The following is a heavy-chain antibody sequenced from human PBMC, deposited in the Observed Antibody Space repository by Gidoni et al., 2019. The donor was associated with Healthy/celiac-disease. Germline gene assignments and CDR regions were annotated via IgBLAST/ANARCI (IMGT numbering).Heavy chain of an antibody. CDR1: GYTFTSYY. J-gene: IGHJ4*02. D-gene: IGHD1-26*01. Sequence: QVQLVQSGAEVRKPGASVKVSCKASGYTFTSYYMYWVRQAPGQGLEWMGIINPSGGSTSYAQKFQGRVTMTRDTSRRTVYMELSNLRSEDTAVYYCARDRGIVGAHLSYWGQGTLVTVSS. CDR2: INPSGGST. CDR3: ARDRGIVGAHLSY. V-gene: IGHV1-46*01.